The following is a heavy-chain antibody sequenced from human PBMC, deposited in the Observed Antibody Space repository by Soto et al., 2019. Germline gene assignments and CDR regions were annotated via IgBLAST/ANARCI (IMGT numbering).Heavy chain of an antibody. V-gene: IGHV3-30-3*01. CDR3: ARSSVAGTWGYYFDY. CDR1: GFSFSTYT. CDR2: ISYDANHE. D-gene: IGHD6-19*01. J-gene: IGHJ4*02. Sequence: GGSLRLSCAASGFSFSTYTLHWVRQAPGKGPEWVAVISYDANHEYYADSVKGRFTISRDNSQKTLYLQMNSLRADDTAVYYCARSSVAGTWGYYFDYWGQGALVTVSS.